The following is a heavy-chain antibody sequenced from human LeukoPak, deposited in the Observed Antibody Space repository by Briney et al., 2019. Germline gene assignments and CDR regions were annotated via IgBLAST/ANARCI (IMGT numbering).Heavy chain of an antibody. D-gene: IGHD5-18*01. Sequence: ASVKVSCKASGYTFTGYYMHWVRQAPGQGLEWMGRINPNSGGTNYAQKFQGRVTMTRDTSISTAYMDLSRLRSDDTAVYYCARVGYSYGYDFDYWGQGTLVTVSS. V-gene: IGHV1-2*06. CDR2: INPNSGGT. CDR3: ARVGYSYGYDFDY. CDR1: GYTFTGYY. J-gene: IGHJ4*02.